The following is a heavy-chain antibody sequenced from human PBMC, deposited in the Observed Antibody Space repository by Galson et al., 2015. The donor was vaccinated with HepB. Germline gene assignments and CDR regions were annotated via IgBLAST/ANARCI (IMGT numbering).Heavy chain of an antibody. CDR2: INGGNGNT. J-gene: IGHJ6*04. Sequence: SVKVSCKASGYTFTRNAMHWVRQAPGQRLEWMGWINGGNGNTKYSQKFQGRITITRDTSATTAYMQLSSLRSEDTAVYFCARDFSTGSYPYMDVWGKGTTVTVSS. CDR1: GYTFTRNA. V-gene: IGHV1-3*01. CDR3: ARDFSTGSYPYMDV. D-gene: IGHD1-26*01.